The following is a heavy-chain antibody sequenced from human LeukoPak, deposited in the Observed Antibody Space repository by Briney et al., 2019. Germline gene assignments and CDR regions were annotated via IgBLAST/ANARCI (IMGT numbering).Heavy chain of an antibody. D-gene: IGHD3-22*01. Sequence: PGGSLRLSCAASGFTFSSYEMNWVRQAPGKGLEWVSYISSSGSTIYYADSVKGRFTISRDNAKNSLYLQMNSLRAEDTAVYCCARAAGYYDSSGPHSFDYWGQGTLVTVSS. CDR3: ARAAGYYDSSGPHSFDY. V-gene: IGHV3-48*03. CDR1: GFTFSSYE. CDR2: ISSSGSTI. J-gene: IGHJ4*02.